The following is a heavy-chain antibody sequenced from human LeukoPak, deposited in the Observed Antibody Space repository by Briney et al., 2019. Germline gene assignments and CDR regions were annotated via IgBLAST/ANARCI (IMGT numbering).Heavy chain of an antibody. CDR2: INPNSGGT. Sequence: GASVKLSCKASGYTFIVYYIHWVRQAPGQGLEWMGWINPNSGGTSYAQKFLGRVTMTRDTSISTAYMELSRLRSDDTAVYYCATLYGDYVASDYWGQGTLVTVSS. D-gene: IGHD4-17*01. CDR1: GYTFIVYY. V-gene: IGHV1-2*02. CDR3: ATLYGDYVASDY. J-gene: IGHJ4*02.